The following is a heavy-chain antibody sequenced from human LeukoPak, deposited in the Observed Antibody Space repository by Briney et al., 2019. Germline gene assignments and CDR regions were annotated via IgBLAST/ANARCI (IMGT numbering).Heavy chain of an antibody. CDR3: AREGCGGDCYPNYYYYGMDV. Sequence: GGSLRLSCAASGFTVSSNYMSWIRQAPGKGLEWVSVSYSGGSTYYADSVKGRFTISRDNSKNTLYLQMNSLRAEDTAVYYCAREGCGGDCYPNYYYYGMDVWGQGTTVTVSS. V-gene: IGHV3-66*01. D-gene: IGHD2-21*02. CDR2: SYSGGST. CDR1: GFTVSSNY. J-gene: IGHJ6*02.